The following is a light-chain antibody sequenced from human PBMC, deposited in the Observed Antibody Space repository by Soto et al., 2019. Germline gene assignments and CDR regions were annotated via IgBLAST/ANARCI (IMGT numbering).Light chain of an antibody. J-gene: IGLJ3*02. CDR3: AARDDSLSGHWV. CDR2: RNN. V-gene: IGLV1-47*01. Sequence: QAVVTQPPSASGTPGQRVTISCSGSSSNIGSECVVWYQHLPGTAPKLLIYRNNQRPSGVPDRFAGSKSGTSASLAISGLRSEDEADYYCAARDDSLSGHWVFGGGTKLTVL. CDR1: SSNIGSEC.